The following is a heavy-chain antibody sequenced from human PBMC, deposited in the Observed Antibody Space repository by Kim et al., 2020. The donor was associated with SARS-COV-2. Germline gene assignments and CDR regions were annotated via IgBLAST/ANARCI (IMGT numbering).Heavy chain of an antibody. J-gene: IGHJ4*02. CDR3: ARGGGKFDY. V-gene: IGHV6-1*01. CDR1: GDSVSSDSAA. CDR2: TYYRSNWYN. D-gene: IGHD3-10*01. Sequence: SQTLSLTCVISGDSVSSDSAAWNWIRQSPSRGLEWLGRTYYRSNWYNNYAVSVQSRITINPDTSKNLFSLLLNSVTPEDTAVYYCARGGGKFDYWGQGTLVTVSS.